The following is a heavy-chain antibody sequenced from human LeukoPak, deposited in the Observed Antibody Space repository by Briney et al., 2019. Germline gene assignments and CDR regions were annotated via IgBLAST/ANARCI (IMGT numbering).Heavy chain of an antibody. D-gene: IGHD2-21*02. CDR2: INPNIGDA. CDR1: GYTFTGYF. Sequence: ASVKVSCKASGYTFTGYFMHWVWQAPGQGLEWMGWINPNIGDASYAQKFQGRVTMTRDRSINTAYMELSRLTSDDTAVYYCARMDLDGGDSIGFDSWGQGTLVTVSS. V-gene: IGHV1-2*02. CDR3: ARMDLDGGDSIGFDS. J-gene: IGHJ5*01.